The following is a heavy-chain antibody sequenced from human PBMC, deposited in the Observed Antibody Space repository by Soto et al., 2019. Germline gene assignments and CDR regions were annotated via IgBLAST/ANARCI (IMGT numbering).Heavy chain of an antibody. CDR1: GGSFSGYY. J-gene: IGHJ5*02. CDR3: ASGGLLRNYSAT. CDR2: INHSGST. V-gene: IGHV4-34*01. Sequence: QVQLQQWGAGLLKPSETLSLTCAVYGGSFSGYYWRWIRQPPGKGLEWIGEINHSGSTNYNPSLKGRVSISVDTSKNQFSLNLSFVTAADTAVYYCASGGLLRNYSATWGQVTLVTVSS. D-gene: IGHD1-7*01.